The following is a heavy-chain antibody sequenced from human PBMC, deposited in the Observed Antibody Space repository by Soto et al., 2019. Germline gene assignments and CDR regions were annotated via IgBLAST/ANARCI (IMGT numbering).Heavy chain of an antibody. CDR2: IYPAYSDT. V-gene: IGHV5-51*01. D-gene: IGHD6-19*01. J-gene: IGHJ2*01. Sequence: GESLKISCKASGYSFTNYWIGWVRQLPGKGLEWMGIIYPAYSDTIYSPSFQGQVTISADKSISTAYLQWTSLKASDTAMYYCARPPYSSTSWYFDLWGRGTLVTVSS. CDR3: ARPPYSSTSWYFDL. CDR1: GYSFTNYW.